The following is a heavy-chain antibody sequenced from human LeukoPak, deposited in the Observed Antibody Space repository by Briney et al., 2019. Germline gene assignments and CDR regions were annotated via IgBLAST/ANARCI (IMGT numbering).Heavy chain of an antibody. D-gene: IGHD5-12*01. CDR3: ARGQSGYDSVD. CDR2: IYTSGST. J-gene: IGHJ4*02. V-gene: IGHV4-4*07. Sequence: SETLSLTCTVSGGSISSYYWSWIRQPAGKGLEWIGRIYTSGSTNYNPSLKSRVTISVDTSKNQFSLKLGSVTAADTAVYCARGQSGYDSVDWGQGTLVTVSS. CDR1: GGSISSYY.